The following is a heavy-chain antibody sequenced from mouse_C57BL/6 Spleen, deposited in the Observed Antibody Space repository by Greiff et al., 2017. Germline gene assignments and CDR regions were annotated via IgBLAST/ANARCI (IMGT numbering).Heavy chain of an antibody. V-gene: IGHV1-54*01. Sequence: VQLQQSGAELVRPGTSVKVSCKASGYAFTNYLIEWVKQRPGQGLEWIGVINPGSGGTNYNEKFKGKATLTADKSSSTAYMQLSSLTSADSAVYFCARYYYGSSHYYAMDYWGQGTSVTVSS. J-gene: IGHJ4*01. CDR1: GYAFTNYL. CDR2: INPGSGGT. CDR3: ARYYYGSSHYYAMDY. D-gene: IGHD1-1*01.